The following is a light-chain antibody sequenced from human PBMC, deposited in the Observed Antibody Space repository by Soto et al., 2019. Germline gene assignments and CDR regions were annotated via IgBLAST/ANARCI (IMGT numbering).Light chain of an antibody. J-gene: IGLJ3*02. CDR3: AAWDDSLSGWV. CDR1: SSNIGSNY. Sequence: QLVLTQPPSASGTPGQRVTISCSGSSSNIGSNYVYWYQQLPGTAPKLLIYRNNQRPSGVPDRFSGSKSGTSASLAISGLRSEDEADYYCAAWDDSLSGWVFDGGTKVTVL. CDR2: RNN. V-gene: IGLV1-47*01.